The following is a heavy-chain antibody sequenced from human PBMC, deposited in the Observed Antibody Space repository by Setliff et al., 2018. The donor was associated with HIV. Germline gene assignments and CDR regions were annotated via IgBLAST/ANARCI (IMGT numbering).Heavy chain of an antibody. V-gene: IGHV3-21*01. J-gene: IGHJ3*02. Sequence: GGSLRLSCAASGFTFSSYSMNWVRQAPGKGLEWVSSISSSSSYIYYADSVKGRFTISRDNAMNSLYLQMSSLRVEDTAVYYCVRDLMWAFDIWGQGTMVTVSS. CDR3: VRDLMWAFDI. D-gene: IGHD2-21*01. CDR1: GFTFSSYS. CDR2: ISSSSSYI.